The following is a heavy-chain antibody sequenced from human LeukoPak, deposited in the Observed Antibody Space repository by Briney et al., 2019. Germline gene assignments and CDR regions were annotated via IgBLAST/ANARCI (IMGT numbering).Heavy chain of an antibody. CDR2: ISGSGGST. CDR3: ARFNLPLLYYYDSSGYYDY. Sequence: GGSLRLSCAASGFTFSSYAMSWVRQAPGKGLEWVSAISGSGGSTYYADSVKGRFTISRDNSKNTLYLQMNSLRAEDTAVYYCARFNLPLLYYYDSSGYYDYWGQGTLVTVSS. V-gene: IGHV3-23*01. CDR1: GFTFSSYA. J-gene: IGHJ4*02. D-gene: IGHD3-22*01.